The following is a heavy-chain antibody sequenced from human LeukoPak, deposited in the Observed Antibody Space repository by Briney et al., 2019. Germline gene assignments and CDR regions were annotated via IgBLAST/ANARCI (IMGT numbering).Heavy chain of an antibody. V-gene: IGHV4-30-4*01. CDR3: ARAPGGWFGEGLDY. J-gene: IGHJ4*02. Sequence: SQTLSLTCTVSGGSISSGDYYWSWIRQPPGKGLEWIGYIYYSGSTYYNPSLKSRVTISVDTSKNQFSLKLSSVTAADTAVYYCARAPGGWFGEGLDYWGQGTLVTVSS. D-gene: IGHD3-10*01. CDR1: GGSISSGDYY. CDR2: IYYSGST.